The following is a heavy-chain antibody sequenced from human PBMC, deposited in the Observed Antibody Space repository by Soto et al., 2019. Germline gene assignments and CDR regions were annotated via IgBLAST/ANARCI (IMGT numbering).Heavy chain of an antibody. CDR3: TTHEEGAPWAGGFDS. Sequence: GGSLRLSCAASGFRFRTRAMSWVRQAPGKGLEWVASIRPGGDSAYYADSVKGRFAVSRDNSNVTLYLQMDSLRVEDTAIYYCTTHEEGAPWAGGFDSWGQGTLVTVSS. V-gene: IGHV3-23*01. CDR2: IRPGGDSA. J-gene: IGHJ5*01. CDR1: GFRFRTRA. D-gene: IGHD1-26*01.